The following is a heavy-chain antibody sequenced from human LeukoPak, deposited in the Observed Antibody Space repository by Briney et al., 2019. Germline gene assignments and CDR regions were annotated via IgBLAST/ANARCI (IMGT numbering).Heavy chain of an antibody. Sequence: GGSLRPPCPASGFPFSSNWLGWSGKPPGKGLEGVANKKKDGSEKYYVDSVKGRFTISRDNAKNSLYLQMNSLRAEDTAVYYCARDQDIVVVPAAIGGLGYWGQGTLVTVSS. CDR3: ARDQDIVVVPAAIGGLGY. CDR2: KKKDGSEK. V-gene: IGHV3-7*01. CDR1: GFPFSSNW. J-gene: IGHJ4*02. D-gene: IGHD2-2*01.